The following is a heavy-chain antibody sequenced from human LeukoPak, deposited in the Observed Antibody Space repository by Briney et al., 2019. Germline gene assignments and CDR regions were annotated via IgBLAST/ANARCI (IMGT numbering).Heavy chain of an antibody. J-gene: IGHJ6*03. Sequence: SVKVSCKASGASFSSYAICWVRQAPGQGLEWMGRIIPIFGTPNYAQRFQGRVTITADIVSSTAYMEVNNLTSEDTAVYFCAKQGALRQDYYMDVWGNGTTVTVSS. CDR3: AKQGALRQDYYMDV. CDR1: GASFSSYA. V-gene: IGHV1-69*06. CDR2: IIPIFGTP.